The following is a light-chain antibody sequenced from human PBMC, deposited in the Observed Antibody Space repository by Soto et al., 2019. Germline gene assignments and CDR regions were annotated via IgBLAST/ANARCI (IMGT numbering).Light chain of an antibody. CDR3: QHRSNWPRT. CDR1: QSINDN. Sequence: EIVMTQSPATLSVSPGERATLSCRASQSINDNLAWYQQKPGQAPRLLMFRTSTRATGFPARFSAGGSGTDFNLTISSLEPEDFAVYYCQHRSNWPRTFGQGTKLEIK. CDR2: RTS. J-gene: IGKJ2*01. V-gene: IGKV3-15*01.